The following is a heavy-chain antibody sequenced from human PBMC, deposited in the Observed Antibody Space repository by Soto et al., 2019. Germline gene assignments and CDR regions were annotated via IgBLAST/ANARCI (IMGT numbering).Heavy chain of an antibody. CDR1: GYTFINYG. J-gene: IGHJ3*02. D-gene: IGHD1-26*01. CDR2: LSAYNGDT. V-gene: IGHV1-18*01. Sequence: QVQLVQSGAEVKKPWPSVRVSCKTSGYTFINYGITWVRQAPGQGHEWMGWLSAYNGDTSSSEKLQDRFTMSTDTSTNTVYMDLRGLRSDDTAVYYCARWGGIVGGGDALTILGEWTRVIVSS. CDR3: ARWGGIVGGGDALTI.